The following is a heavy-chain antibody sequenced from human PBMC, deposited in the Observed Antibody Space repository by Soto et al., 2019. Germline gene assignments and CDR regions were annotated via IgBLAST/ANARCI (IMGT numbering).Heavy chain of an antibody. V-gene: IGHV4-30-2*01. CDR3: ARDSLTGNYFDP. J-gene: IGHJ5*02. CDR2: IYHSGST. D-gene: IGHD1-7*01. Sequence: PSETLWLTCAVSGGSISSGGYSWNWIRQPPGKGLEWIGYIYHSGSTLYNPSLKSRVTISIDKSKNQFSLRLSSVSAADTAVYDCARDSLTGNYFDPWGQGTLVTVSS. CDR1: GGSISSGGYS.